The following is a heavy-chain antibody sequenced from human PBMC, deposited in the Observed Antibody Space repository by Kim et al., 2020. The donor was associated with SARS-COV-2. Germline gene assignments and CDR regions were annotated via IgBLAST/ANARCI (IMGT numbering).Heavy chain of an antibody. CDR3: ATDSSGYYHDFRY. D-gene: IGHD3-22*01. CDR1: GYTFTSYD. V-gene: IGHV1-8*01. J-gene: IGHJ4*02. CDR2: MNPNSGNT. Sequence: ASVKVSCKASGYTFTSYDINWVRQATGQGLEWMGWMNPNSGNTGYAQKFQGRVTMTRNTSISTAYMELSSLRSEDTAVYYCATDSSGYYHDFRYWGQGTLVTVSS.